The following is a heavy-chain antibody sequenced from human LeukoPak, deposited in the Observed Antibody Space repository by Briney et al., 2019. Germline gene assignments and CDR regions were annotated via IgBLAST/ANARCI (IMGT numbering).Heavy chain of an antibody. V-gene: IGHV1-18*01. Sequence: ASVKVSCKASGYTFTSYGISWVRQAPGQGLEWMGWINAYNGNTNYAQKLQGRVTMTTDTSTSTAYMELRSLRSDNTAVYYCARVGGGSSGYYQDAFDIWGQGTMVTV. CDR3: ARVGGGSSGYYQDAFDI. CDR2: INAYNGNT. CDR1: GYTFTSYG. D-gene: IGHD3-22*01. J-gene: IGHJ3*02.